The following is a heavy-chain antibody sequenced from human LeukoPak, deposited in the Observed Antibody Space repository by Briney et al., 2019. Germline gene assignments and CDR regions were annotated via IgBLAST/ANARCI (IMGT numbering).Heavy chain of an antibody. J-gene: IGHJ6*03. CDR3: ARGYYYMDV. CDR2: IYHSGST. CDR1: GYSISSGYY. Sequence: SETLSLTCTVPGYSISSGYYWGWIRQPPGKGLEWIGSIYHSGSTYYNPSLKSRVTISVDTSKNQFSLKLSSVTAADTAVYCCARGYYYMDVWGNGTTVTVSS. V-gene: IGHV4-38-2*02.